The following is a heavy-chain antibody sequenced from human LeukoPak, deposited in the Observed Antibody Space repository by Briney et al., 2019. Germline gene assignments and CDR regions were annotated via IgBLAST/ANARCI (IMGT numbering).Heavy chain of an antibody. CDR3: AREILGYCTNGVCHNDAFDI. CDR1: VGSFSASS. Sequence: SETLSLTCAVSVGSFSASSWSWIRQPPGRGLEWIGEVNHSGSTNYNPSLRSRVTISVDTSKNQFSLKLSSVTAADTAVYYCAREILGYCTNGVCHNDAFDIWGQGTMVTVSS. CDR2: VNHSGST. J-gene: IGHJ3*02. D-gene: IGHD2-8*01. V-gene: IGHV4-34*01.